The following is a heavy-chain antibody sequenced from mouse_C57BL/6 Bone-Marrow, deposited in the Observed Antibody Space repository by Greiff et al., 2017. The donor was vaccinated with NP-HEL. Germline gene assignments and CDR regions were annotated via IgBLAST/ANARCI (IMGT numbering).Heavy chain of an antibody. Sequence: EVKVEESGPGLVKPSQSLSLTCSVTGYSITSGYYWNWIRQFPGNKLEWMGYISYDGSNNYNPSLKNRISITRDTSKNQFFLKLNSVTTEYAATYYCAIGPHFYAMDYWGQGTSVTVSS. V-gene: IGHV3-6*01. CDR2: ISYDGSN. CDR3: AIGPHFYAMDY. J-gene: IGHJ4*01. CDR1: GYSITSGYY.